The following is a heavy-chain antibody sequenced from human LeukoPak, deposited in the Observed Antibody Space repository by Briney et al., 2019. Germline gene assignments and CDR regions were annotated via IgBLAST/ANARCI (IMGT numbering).Heavy chain of an antibody. D-gene: IGHD2-15*01. CDR1: GGSFSGYY. V-gene: IGHV4-34*01. CDR2: INHSGST. J-gene: IGHJ5*02. Sequence: SETLSLTCAVYGGSFSGYYWSWIRQPPGKGLEWIGEINHSGSTNYNPSLKSRVTMSVDTSKNQFSLKLSSVTAADTAVYYCARVNTQGVPSPWGQGILVTVSS. CDR3: ARVNTQGVPSP.